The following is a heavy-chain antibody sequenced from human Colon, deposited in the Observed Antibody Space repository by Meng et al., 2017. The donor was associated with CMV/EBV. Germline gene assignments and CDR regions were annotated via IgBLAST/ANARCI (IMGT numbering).Heavy chain of an antibody. CDR2: IVPIVGTA. D-gene: IGHD3-10*01. CDR1: GGTFTFHNYH. CDR3: VRDSGFGELY. Sequence: SVKVSCKTSGGTFTFHNYHISWVRQAPGQGLEWMGGIVPIVGTANTAQKFQGRVTFSADKIAGTAYMYLSSLTSADTALYFCVRDSGFGELYWGQGTLVTVSS. J-gene: IGHJ4*02. V-gene: IGHV1-69*06.